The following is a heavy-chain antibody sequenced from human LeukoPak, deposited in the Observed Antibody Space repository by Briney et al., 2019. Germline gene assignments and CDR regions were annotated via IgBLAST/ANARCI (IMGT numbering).Heavy chain of an antibody. CDR2: LYSGGST. D-gene: IGHD3-22*01. Sequence: GGSLRLSCGASGFTVSSNYMGWVRQAPGKGLEWVSVLYSGGSTYYPDSVKGRFTISRDNSQNTLYLQMDSLRAEDTAVYYCARLYDSSGYGAFDIWGQGTMVTVSS. J-gene: IGHJ3*02. V-gene: IGHV3-66*02. CDR1: GFTVSSNY. CDR3: ARLYDSSGYGAFDI.